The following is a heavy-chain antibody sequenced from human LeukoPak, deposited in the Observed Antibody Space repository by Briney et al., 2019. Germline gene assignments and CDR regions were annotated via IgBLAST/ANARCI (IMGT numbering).Heavy chain of an antibody. CDR3: AKDRATQNRGALDY. Sequence: GGSLRLSCATSGFTFSSYGMSWVRQAPGKGLEWVSAISGRGGSTYYADSVKGRFTISRDNSKNTLYLQMNSLRAEDTAVYYCAKDRATQNRGALDYWGQGTLLTVSS. J-gene: IGHJ4*02. CDR1: GFTFSSYG. D-gene: IGHD1-14*01. CDR2: ISGRGGST. V-gene: IGHV3-23*01.